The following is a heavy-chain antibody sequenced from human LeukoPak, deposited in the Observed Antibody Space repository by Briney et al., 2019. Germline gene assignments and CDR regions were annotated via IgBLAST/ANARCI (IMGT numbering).Heavy chain of an antibody. CDR2: ISAYNGNT. CDR3: ARTELVGVHPYYFDY. CDR1: GYTFTSYG. Sequence: ASVKVSCKASGYTFTSYGISWVRQAPGQGLEWMGWISAYNGNTNYAQKLQGRVTMTTDTSTSTAYMELRSLRSDDTAVYYCARTELVGVHPYYFDYWGQGTLVTVSS. D-gene: IGHD1-26*01. V-gene: IGHV1-18*01. J-gene: IGHJ4*02.